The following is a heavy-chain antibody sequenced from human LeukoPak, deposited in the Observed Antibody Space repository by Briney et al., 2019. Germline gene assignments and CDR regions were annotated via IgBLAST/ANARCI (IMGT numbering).Heavy chain of an antibody. CDR1: GGSISSYY. J-gene: IGHJ6*03. V-gene: IGHV4-4*09. D-gene: IGHD5-24*01. CDR2: IYTSGST. Sequence: SETLSLTCTVSGGSISSYYWSWIRQPPGKGLEWIGYIYTSGSTNYNPSLKSRVTISVDTSKNQFSLKLSSVTAADTAVCYCARLGGRDGYNYVFDYYYYMDVWGKGTTVTVSS. CDR3: ARLGGRDGYNYVFDYYYYMDV.